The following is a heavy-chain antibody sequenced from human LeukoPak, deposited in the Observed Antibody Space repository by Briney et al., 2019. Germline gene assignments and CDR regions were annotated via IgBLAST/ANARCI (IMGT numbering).Heavy chain of an antibody. J-gene: IGHJ4*02. Sequence: SETLSLTCAVYGGSFSGYYWSWVRQPPGKGLEWLGEISHSGSTYYNPSLKSRVILSVDTSKNQFSLRLSSVTAADTAVYYCARGGLDTRRGGYFDYWGQGILVTVSS. D-gene: IGHD5-18*01. CDR3: ARGGLDTRRGGYFDY. CDR2: ISHSGST. CDR1: GGSFSGYY. V-gene: IGHV4-34*01.